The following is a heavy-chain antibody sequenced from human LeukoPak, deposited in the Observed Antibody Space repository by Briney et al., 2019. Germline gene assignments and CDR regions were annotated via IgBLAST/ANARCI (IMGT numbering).Heavy chain of an antibody. D-gene: IGHD2-2*01. CDR3: EAICSSTSCSSFDY. CDR2: ISYDESNK. V-gene: IGHV3-30*03. CDR1: GFTFSSYG. Sequence: GGSLRLSCAASGFTFSSYGMHWVRQAPGKGLEWVAVISYDESNKYYADSVKGRFTISRDNSKNTLYLQMNSLRAEDTAVYYCEAICSSTSCSSFDYWGQGTLVTVSS. J-gene: IGHJ4*02.